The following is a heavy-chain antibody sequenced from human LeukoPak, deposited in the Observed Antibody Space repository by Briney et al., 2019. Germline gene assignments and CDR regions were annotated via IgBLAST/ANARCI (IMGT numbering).Heavy chain of an antibody. Sequence: GGSLRLSRAASGFTFSSYAMSWVRQAPGKGLEWVSAISGSGGSTYYADSVKGRFTISRDNSKNTLYLQMNSLRAEDTAVYYCAKDMGPRRNGMDVWGQGTTVTVSS. CDR3: AKDMGPRRNGMDV. J-gene: IGHJ6*02. CDR2: ISGSGGST. CDR1: GFTFSSYA. V-gene: IGHV3-23*01. D-gene: IGHD3-10*01.